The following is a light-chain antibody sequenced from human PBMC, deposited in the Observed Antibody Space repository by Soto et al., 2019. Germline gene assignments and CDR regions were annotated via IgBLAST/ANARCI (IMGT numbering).Light chain of an antibody. CDR3: CSSIASPNCV. Sequence: QSALTQPASVSGSPGQSITISCTGTSSDVGSCNCVSRYQQHRGKAPTLMIDEVNKPPSGVSNPFSGSKSGNTASLTSSGLQAEDEYDYYCCSSIASPNCVFGGGTKLTVL. V-gene: IGLV2-23*02. CDR2: EVN. J-gene: IGLJ3*02. CDR1: SSDVGSCNC.